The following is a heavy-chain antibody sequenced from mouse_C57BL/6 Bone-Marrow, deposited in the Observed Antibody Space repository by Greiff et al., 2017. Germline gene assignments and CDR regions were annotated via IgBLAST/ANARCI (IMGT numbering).Heavy chain of an antibody. Sequence: QVQLQQPGAELVMPGASVKLSCKASGYTFTSYWMHWVKQRPGQGLEWIGEIDPSDSYTNYNQQFKGKSTLTVDKSSSTAYMQLSSLTSEDAAVYYCTRPAYDSNFYAMDYWGQGTSVTVSS. CDR2: IDPSDSYT. V-gene: IGHV1-69*01. CDR3: TRPAYDSNFYAMDY. D-gene: IGHD2-5*01. CDR1: GYTFTSYW. J-gene: IGHJ4*01.